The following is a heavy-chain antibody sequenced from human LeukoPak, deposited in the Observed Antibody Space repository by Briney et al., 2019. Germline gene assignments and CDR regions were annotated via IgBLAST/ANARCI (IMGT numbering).Heavy chain of an antibody. CDR1: GFTFSNYC. V-gene: IGHV3-7*01. D-gene: IGHD6-6*01. CDR2: IKQDGSEK. Sequence: GGSLRLSCAASGFTFSNYCMSWVRQAPGKGLEWVANIKQDGSEKDYVHSLKGRFTISRDNAKNSVYLQMNSLTVEDTAVYYCARIGYSSSSFDYWGQGTLVTVSS. CDR3: ARIGYSSSSFDY. J-gene: IGHJ4*02.